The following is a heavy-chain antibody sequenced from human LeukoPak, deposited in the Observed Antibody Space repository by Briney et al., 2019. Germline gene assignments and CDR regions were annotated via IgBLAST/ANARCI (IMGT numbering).Heavy chain of an antibody. V-gene: IGHV3-30*02. D-gene: IGHD5-18*01. J-gene: IGHJ4*02. CDR2: IRYDGSNK. CDR1: GFTFSSYG. CDR3: AKDTDWAWILGDQGSY. Sequence: PGGSLRLSCAASGFTFSSYGMHWVRQAPGKGLEWVAFIRYDGSNKYYADSAKGRFTISRDNSKNTLYLQMNSLRAEDTAVYYCAKDTDWAWILGDQGSYWGQGTLVTVSS.